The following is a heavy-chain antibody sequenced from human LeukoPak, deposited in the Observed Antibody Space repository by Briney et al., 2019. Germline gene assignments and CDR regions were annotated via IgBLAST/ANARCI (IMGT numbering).Heavy chain of an antibody. V-gene: IGHV3-48*03. D-gene: IGHD7-27*01. Sequence: GESLKISCAVSGFMFSDYEMNWVRQAPGMGPEWISYTRTDGTSEYAESVMGRFAISRDNARNSLYLQMNSLRDEDTAVYYCARERLNTMGNAFDIWGQGTVVTVSS. CDR2: TRTDGTS. CDR3: ARERLNTMGNAFDI. CDR1: GFMFSDYE. J-gene: IGHJ3*02.